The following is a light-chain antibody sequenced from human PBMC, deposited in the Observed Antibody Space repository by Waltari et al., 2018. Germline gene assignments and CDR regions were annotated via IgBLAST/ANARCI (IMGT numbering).Light chain of an antibody. Sequence: QSALTQPPSASGSPGQSVTISCTGTSSDVGGYNSVSWYQQHQGKAPKLMIYEVTKRPSGVPDRFSGSKSGNTASLTVSGLQAEDEAGYYCSSYAGSNKYVLFGGGTKLTVL. CDR3: SSYAGSNKYVL. J-gene: IGLJ2*01. CDR2: EVT. CDR1: SSDVGGYNS. V-gene: IGLV2-8*01.